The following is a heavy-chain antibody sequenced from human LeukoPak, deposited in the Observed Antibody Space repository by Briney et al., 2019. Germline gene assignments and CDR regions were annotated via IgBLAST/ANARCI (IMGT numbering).Heavy chain of an antibody. Sequence: SETLSLTCTVSGYSISSGYYWGWIRQPPGKGLEWIGSIYHSGSTYYNPSLKSRVTISVDTSKNQFSLKLSSVTAADTAVYYCARGVIAAGGNDFDYWGQGTLVTVSS. CDR2: IYHSGST. V-gene: IGHV4-38-2*02. CDR3: ARGVIAAGGNDFDY. CDR1: GYSISSGYY. J-gene: IGHJ4*02. D-gene: IGHD6-13*01.